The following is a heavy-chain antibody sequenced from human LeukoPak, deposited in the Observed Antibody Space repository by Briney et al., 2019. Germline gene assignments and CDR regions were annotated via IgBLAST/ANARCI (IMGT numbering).Heavy chain of an antibody. D-gene: IGHD6-19*01. Sequence: GGSLRLSCAASGFTFSSYSMNWVRQASGKGLEWVSYISSSSRTIYYADSVKGRFTISRDNAKNSLYLQMNSLRAEDTAVYYCIVLAVTATLGFDYWGQGTLVTVSS. V-gene: IGHV3-48*01. CDR1: GFTFSSYS. J-gene: IGHJ4*02. CDR2: ISSSSRTI. CDR3: IVLAVTATLGFDY.